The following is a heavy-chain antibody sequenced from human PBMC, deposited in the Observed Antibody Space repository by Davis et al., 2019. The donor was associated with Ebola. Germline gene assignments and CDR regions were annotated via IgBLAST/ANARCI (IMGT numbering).Heavy chain of an antibody. D-gene: IGHD3-22*01. CDR1: GYTFTGYY. CDR3: ARGDSSGYYYHPPFWY. J-gene: IGHJ4*02. CDR2: INPNSGGT. V-gene: IGHV1-2*04. Sequence: AASVKVSCKASGYTFTGYYMHWVRQAPGQGLEWMGWINPNSGGTNYAQKFQGWVTMTRDTSISTAYMDLSRLRSDDTAVYYCARGDSSGYYYHPPFWYWGQGTLVTVSS.